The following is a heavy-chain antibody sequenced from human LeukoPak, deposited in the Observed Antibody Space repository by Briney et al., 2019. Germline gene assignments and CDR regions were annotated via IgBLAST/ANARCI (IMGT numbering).Heavy chain of an antibody. J-gene: IGHJ4*02. CDR1: GFTFSSYA. CDR2: ISGSGGST. D-gene: IGHD2-8*01. V-gene: IGHV3-23*01. CDR3: AKHNIVLMVYATLDY. Sequence: PGGSLRLSCAASGFTFSSYAMSWVSQAPGKGLEWVSAISGSGGSTYYADSVKGRFTISRENSKNTLYLQMNSLRAEDTAVYYCAKHNIVLMVYATLDYWGQGTLVTVSS.